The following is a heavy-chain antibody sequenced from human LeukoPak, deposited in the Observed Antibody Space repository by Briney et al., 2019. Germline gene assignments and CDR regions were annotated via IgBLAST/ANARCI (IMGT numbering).Heavy chain of an antibody. V-gene: IGHV1-2*02. Sequence: ASVKVSCKASGYTLTGYYMHWVRQAPGQGLEWMGWINPKSGGTNYAQKFQGRVTMTRDTSISTAYMEVSRLRSADTAVYYCARSPHILTGEKFDYWGQGTRVTVSS. D-gene: IGHD3-9*01. CDR1: GYTLTGYY. J-gene: IGHJ4*02. CDR3: ARSPHILTGEKFDY. CDR2: INPKSGGT.